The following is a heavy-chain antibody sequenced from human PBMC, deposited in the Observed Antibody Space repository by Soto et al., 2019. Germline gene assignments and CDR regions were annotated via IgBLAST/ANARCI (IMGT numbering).Heavy chain of an antibody. CDR2: ISYDGSNK. CDR3: AKDIGIADYYYYYGMDV. CDR1: GFTFSSYG. D-gene: IGHD6-13*01. Sequence: LRLSCAASGFTFSSYGMHWVRQAPGKGLEWVAVISYDGSNKYYADSVKGRFTISRDNSKNTLYLQMNSLRAEDTAVYYCAKDIGIADYYYYYGMDVWGQGTTVTVSS. V-gene: IGHV3-30*18. J-gene: IGHJ6*02.